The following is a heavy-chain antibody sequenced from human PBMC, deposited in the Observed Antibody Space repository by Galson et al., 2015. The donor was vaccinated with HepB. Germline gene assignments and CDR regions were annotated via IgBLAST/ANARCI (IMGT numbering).Heavy chain of an antibody. CDR2: IIPILGIA. CDR1: GGTFSSYT. CDR3: ARDGLQYNWKEGDYYYMDV. V-gene: IGHV1-69*04. Sequence: SVKVSCKASGGTFSSYTISWVRQAPGQGLGWMGRIIPILGIANYAQKFQGRVTITADESTSTAYMELSSLRSEDTAVYYCARDGLQYNWKEGDYYYMDVWGKGTTVTVSS. D-gene: IGHD1-20*01. J-gene: IGHJ6*03.